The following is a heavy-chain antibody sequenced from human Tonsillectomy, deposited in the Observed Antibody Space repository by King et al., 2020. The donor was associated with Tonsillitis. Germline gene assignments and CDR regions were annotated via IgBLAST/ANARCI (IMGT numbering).Heavy chain of an antibody. CDR3: ARGGKLWFGERYFQH. D-gene: IGHD3-10*01. Sequence: VQLVESGGGVVQPGRSLRLSCAASGFTFSSYGMHWVRQAPGKGLEWVAVISYDGSNKYYADSVKGRFTISRDNSKNTLYLQMNSLRAEDTAVYYCARGGKLWFGERYFQHWGQGTLVTASS. V-gene: IGHV3-33*05. J-gene: IGHJ1*01. CDR2: ISYDGSNK. CDR1: GFTFSSYG.